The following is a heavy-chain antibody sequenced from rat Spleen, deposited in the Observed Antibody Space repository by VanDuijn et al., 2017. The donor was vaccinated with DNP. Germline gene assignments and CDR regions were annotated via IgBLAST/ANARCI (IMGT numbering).Heavy chain of an antibody. CDR3: ARQSAIYYYGYVPTFFDY. V-gene: IGHV5-31*01. CDR1: GFTFNNYW. Sequence: EVQLVESGGDLVQPGRSLKLSCVASGFTFNNYWMTWICQAPGKGLEWVASITSSGGSTYYPDSVRGRFTISRDNAKSTLYIQMNRLRSEDTATYYCARQSAIYYYGYVPTFFDYWGQGVMVAVSS. CDR2: ITSSGGST. J-gene: IGHJ2*01. D-gene: IGHD1-12*01.